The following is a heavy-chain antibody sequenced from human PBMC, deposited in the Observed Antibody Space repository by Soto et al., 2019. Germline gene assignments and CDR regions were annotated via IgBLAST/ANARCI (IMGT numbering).Heavy chain of an antibody. CDR1: GGSFSGYY. CDR3: ARGFGIAARRAAYK. V-gene: IGHV4-34*01. D-gene: IGHD6-6*01. CDR2: INHSGNT. J-gene: IGHJ4*02. Sequence: SETLSLTCAVYGGSFSGYYWSWIRQPPGKGLEWIGEINHSGNTNYNPSLKSRVTISVDTSKNQFSLKLSSVTAADTVVYYCARGFGIAARRAAYKWGQGTLVTVSS.